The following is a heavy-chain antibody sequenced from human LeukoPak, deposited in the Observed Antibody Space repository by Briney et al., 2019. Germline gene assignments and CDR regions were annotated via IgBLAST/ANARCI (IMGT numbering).Heavy chain of an antibody. CDR1: GFTFSSYG. D-gene: IGHD3-16*01. CDR2: IRSKANSYAT. CDR3: TRHGAREDFDY. Sequence: GGSLRLSCAASGFTFSSYGMHWVRQASGKGLEWVGRIRSKANSYATAYAASVKGRFTISRDDSKNTAYLEMNSLKTEDTAVYYCTRHGAREDFDYWGQGTLVTVSS. V-gene: IGHV3-73*01. J-gene: IGHJ4*02.